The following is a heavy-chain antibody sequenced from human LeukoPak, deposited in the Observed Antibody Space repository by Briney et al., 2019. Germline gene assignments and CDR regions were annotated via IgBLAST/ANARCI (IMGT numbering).Heavy chain of an antibody. CDR2: ISSSSSYI. Sequence: PGGSLRLSXAASGFTFSSYSMNWVRQAPGKGLEWISSISSSSSYIYYADSVKGRFTISRDNAKNSLYLQMNSLRAEDTAVYYFASLVTMVRGVISELDYWGQGTLVTVSS. V-gene: IGHV3-21*01. J-gene: IGHJ4*02. D-gene: IGHD3-10*01. CDR3: ASLVTMVRGVISELDY. CDR1: GFTFSSYS.